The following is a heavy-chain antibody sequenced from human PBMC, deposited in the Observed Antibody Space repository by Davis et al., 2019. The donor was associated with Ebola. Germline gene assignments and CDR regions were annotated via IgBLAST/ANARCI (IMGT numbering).Heavy chain of an antibody. Sequence: KVSCKASGYTFTSYWISWVRQMPGKGLEWMGRIDPSDSYTNYSPSFQGHVTISADKSISTAYLQWSSLKASDTAMYYCARRGNWFDPWGQGTLVTVSS. CDR3: ARRGNWFDP. V-gene: IGHV5-10-1*01. CDR2: IDPSDSYT. J-gene: IGHJ5*02. CDR1: GYTFTSYW. D-gene: IGHD1-26*01.